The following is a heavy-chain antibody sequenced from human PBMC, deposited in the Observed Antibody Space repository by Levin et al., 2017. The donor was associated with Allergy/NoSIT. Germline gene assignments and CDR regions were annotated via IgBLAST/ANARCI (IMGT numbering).Heavy chain of an antibody. J-gene: IGHJ6*03. D-gene: IGHD6-13*01. CDR3: ARHGGYSGSPTA. CDR2: IYYSGST. V-gene: IGHV4-59*08. Sequence: SETLSLTCTVSGGSISSYYWSWIRQPPGKGLEWIGYIYYSGSTNYNPFLESRVTISVDTSKNQFSLKLRSVTAADTAVYYCARHGGYSGSPTAWGKGTTVTVSS. CDR1: GGSISSYY.